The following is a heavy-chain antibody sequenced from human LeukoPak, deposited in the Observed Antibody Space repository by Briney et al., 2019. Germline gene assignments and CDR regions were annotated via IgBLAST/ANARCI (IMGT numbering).Heavy chain of an antibody. V-gene: IGHV3-21*01. J-gene: IGHJ4*02. CDR1: GFTFSNYA. CDR2: ITSSSAYI. CDR3: ARDQGGVGY. D-gene: IGHD3-16*01. Sequence: GGSLRLSCAASGFTFSNYAINWVRQAPGKGLEWVSSITSSSAYIYYADSVKGRFTISRDNAKNSLYLQMNSLRAEDTAVYYCARDQGGVGYWGQGTLVTVSS.